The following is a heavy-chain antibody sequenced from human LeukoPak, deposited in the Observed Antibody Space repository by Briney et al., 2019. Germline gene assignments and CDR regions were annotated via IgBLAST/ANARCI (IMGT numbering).Heavy chain of an antibody. Sequence: SETLSLTCGVHGGSFSDYTWSWIRQPPGKGLEWIGEINHSGGTSYSPPLKSRFTISVDTSKNQFSLKLSSVTAADTAVYYCARLGLYTSSWYRFYYFDYWGQGTLVTVSS. D-gene: IGHD6-13*01. CDR1: GGSFSDYT. V-gene: IGHV4-34*01. CDR3: ARLGLYTSSWYRFYYFDY. J-gene: IGHJ4*02. CDR2: INHSGGT.